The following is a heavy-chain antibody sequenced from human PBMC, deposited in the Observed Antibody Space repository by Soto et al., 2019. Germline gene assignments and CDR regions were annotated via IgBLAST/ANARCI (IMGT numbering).Heavy chain of an antibody. CDR1: GFTFSNAG. Sequence: PGGSLSLSCAASGFTFSNAGMSWVRQAPGKGLEWVGRIKSKTDGGTTDYAAPVKGRFTISRDDSKNTLYLQMNSLKTEDTAVYYCTTARVAVSLGAFDIWGQGTMVTVSS. V-gene: IGHV3-15*01. CDR2: IKSKTDGGTT. J-gene: IGHJ3*02. D-gene: IGHD6-6*01. CDR3: TTARVAVSLGAFDI.